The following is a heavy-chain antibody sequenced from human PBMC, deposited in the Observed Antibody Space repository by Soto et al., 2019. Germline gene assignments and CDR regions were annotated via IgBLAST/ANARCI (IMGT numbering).Heavy chain of an antibody. CDR3: ARTEIASVAYDY. J-gene: IGHJ4*02. CDR2: INHSGST. V-gene: IGHV4-34*01. D-gene: IGHD6-19*01. CDR1: GGSLSGYY. Sequence: SETLSLTCSVYGGSLSGYYWSWIRQPPGKGLEWIGEINHSGSTNYNPSLKSRVTISVDTSKNQFSLKLSSVTAADTAVYYCARTEIASVAYDYWGQGTLVTVSS.